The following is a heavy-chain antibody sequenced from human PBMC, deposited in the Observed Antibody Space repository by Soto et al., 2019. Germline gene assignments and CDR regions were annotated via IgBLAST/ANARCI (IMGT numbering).Heavy chain of an antibody. CDR2: IVVGSGNT. J-gene: IGHJ6*02. V-gene: IGHV1-58*01. CDR3: AAARFVCISPSCLLSYYYYGMDV. CDR1: GFTFTSSA. D-gene: IGHD2-2*01. Sequence: ASVKVSCKASGFTFTSSAVQWVRQARGQRLEWIGWIVVGSGNTNYAQKFQERVTITRDMSTSTAYMELSSLRSEDTAVYYCAAARFVCISPSCLLSYYYYGMDVWGQGTTVTVSS.